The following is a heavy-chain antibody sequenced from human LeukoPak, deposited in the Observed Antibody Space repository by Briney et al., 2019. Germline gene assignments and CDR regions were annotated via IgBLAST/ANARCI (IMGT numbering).Heavy chain of an antibody. CDR3: ATLGEDKTDTPFDY. CDR2: INPSTGGT. CDR1: GYTFIDYY. Sequence: GASVKVSCKTSGYTFIDYYVHWIRQAPGQGLEWMGRINPSTGGTDFAQKSQGKVSMTRDTSISTAYMELSRLGSDDTAVYYCATLGEDKTDTPFDYWGQGTLVTVSS. V-gene: IGHV1-2*06. J-gene: IGHJ4*02. D-gene: IGHD3-16*01.